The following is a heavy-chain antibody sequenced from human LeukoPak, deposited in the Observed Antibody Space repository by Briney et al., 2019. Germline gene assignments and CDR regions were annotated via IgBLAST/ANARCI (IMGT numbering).Heavy chain of an antibody. CDR3: ARGIGVYSSSPYYYMDV. J-gene: IGHJ6*03. CDR2: INHSGST. Sequence: SETLSLTCTVSGYSISSGYYWGWIRQPPGKGLEWIGEINHSGSTNYNPSLKSRVTISVDTSKNQFSLKLSSVTATDTAVYYCARGIGVYSSSPYYYMDVWGKGTTVTVSS. V-gene: IGHV4-38-2*02. D-gene: IGHD6-13*01. CDR1: GYSISSGYY.